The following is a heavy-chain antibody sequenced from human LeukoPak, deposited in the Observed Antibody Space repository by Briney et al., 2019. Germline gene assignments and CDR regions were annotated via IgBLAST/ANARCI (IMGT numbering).Heavy chain of an antibody. V-gene: IGHV1-2*02. CDR2: INPNSGGT. J-gene: IGHJ4*02. CDR1: GYTFSDYY. CDR3: ARDDTDSPLHY. D-gene: IGHD2-2*02. Sequence: ASVKVSCKASGYTFSDYYLHWVRQAPGQGLEWMGWINPNSGGTNYVQMFQGRVTMTRDTSISTGYMELSRLTSDDTAVYYCARDDTDSPLHYWGQGSLVTVSS.